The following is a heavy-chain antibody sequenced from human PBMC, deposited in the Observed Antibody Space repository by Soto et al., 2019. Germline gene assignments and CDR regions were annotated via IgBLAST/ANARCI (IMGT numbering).Heavy chain of an antibody. Sequence: QVQLQQSGPGLVKPSQTLSLTCAISGDSVSSNSAAWNWIRQSPSRGLEWLGRTYYRSKWYNDYAVSVKSRTTINPDTSKNQFSLQLNSVTPEDTAVYYCARDRVDTRGFYYYGMDVWGQGTTVTVSS. D-gene: IGHD3-10*01. CDR1: GDSVSSNSAA. V-gene: IGHV6-1*01. CDR2: TYYRSKWYN. CDR3: ARDRVDTRGFYYYGMDV. J-gene: IGHJ6*02.